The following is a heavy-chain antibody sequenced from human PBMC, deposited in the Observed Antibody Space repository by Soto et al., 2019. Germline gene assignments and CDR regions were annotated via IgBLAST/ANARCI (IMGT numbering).Heavy chain of an antibody. D-gene: IGHD3-3*01. Sequence: SETLSLTCTVSGGSISSGGYYWSWIRQHPGKGLEWIGYIYDSGSTYYNPSLKSRVTISVDTSKNQFSLKLSSVTAADTAVYYCARADWRNHDSEYDFWSGYHLNWFDPWGQGTLVTVSS. J-gene: IGHJ5*02. V-gene: IGHV4-31*03. CDR3: ARADWRNHDSEYDFWSGYHLNWFDP. CDR1: GGSISSGGYY. CDR2: IYDSGST.